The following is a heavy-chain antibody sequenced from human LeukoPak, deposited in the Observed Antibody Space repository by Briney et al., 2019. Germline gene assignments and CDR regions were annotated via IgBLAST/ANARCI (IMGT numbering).Heavy chain of an antibody. Sequence: ASVKVSCKASGGTFSSYAISWVRQAPGQGLEWMGGIIPIFGTANYAQKFQGRVTITADESTSTAYMELSSLRSEDTDVYYCARVRIPEVVPAAIPDVSYYYYYMDVWGKGTTVTVSS. V-gene: IGHV1-69*01. CDR2: IIPIFGTA. D-gene: IGHD2-2*02. CDR3: ARVRIPEVVPAAIPDVSYYYYYMDV. CDR1: GGTFSSYA. J-gene: IGHJ6*03.